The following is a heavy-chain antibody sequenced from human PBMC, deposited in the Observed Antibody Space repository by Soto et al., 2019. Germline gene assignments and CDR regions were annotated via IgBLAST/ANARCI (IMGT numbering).Heavy chain of an antibody. D-gene: IGHD3-22*01. Sequence: GGSLRLSCAASGFTFDDYAMHWVRQAPGKGLEWVSGISWNSGSIGYADSVKGRFTISRDNAKNSLYLQMNSLRAEDTALYYCAKSYYYDSSGSLPLDAFDIWGQGIMVTVS. J-gene: IGHJ3*02. V-gene: IGHV3-9*01. CDR3: AKSYYYDSSGSLPLDAFDI. CDR2: ISWNSGSI. CDR1: GFTFDDYA.